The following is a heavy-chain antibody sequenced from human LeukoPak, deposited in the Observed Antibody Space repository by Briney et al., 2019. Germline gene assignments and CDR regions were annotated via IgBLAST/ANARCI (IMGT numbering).Heavy chain of an antibody. CDR1: LLTFSIFV. V-gene: IGHV3-23*01. D-gene: IGHD5-12*01. CDR2: ITAGGGGT. J-gene: IGHJ4*02. CDR3: TKAERVATITNSGF. Sequence: GGSLRLSSAASLLTFSIFVMSWVRQAPGRGLEWVSAITAGGGGTYYAASVKGRFTICIDNSKNTLSLQMNSLRAEDTAVYYCTKAERVATITNSGFWGQGTLVTVSS.